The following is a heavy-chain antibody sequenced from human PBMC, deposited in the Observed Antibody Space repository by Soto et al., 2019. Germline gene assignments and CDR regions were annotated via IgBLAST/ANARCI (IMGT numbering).Heavy chain of an antibody. J-gene: IGHJ4*02. V-gene: IGHV4-31*03. CDR3: ARADSGSYIAFDY. Sequence: LSLTCTVSGGSISSGGYYWSWIRQHPGKGLEWIGYIYYSGSTYYNPSLKSRVTISVDTSKNQFSLKLSSVTAADTAVYYCARADSGSYIAFDYWGQGTLVTVSS. CDR1: GGSISSGGYY. CDR2: IYYSGST. D-gene: IGHD1-26*01.